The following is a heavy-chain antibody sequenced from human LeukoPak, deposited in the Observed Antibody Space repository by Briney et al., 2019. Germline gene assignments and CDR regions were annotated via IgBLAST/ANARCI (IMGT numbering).Heavy chain of an antibody. Sequence: SQTLSLTCAISGDSVSSNSAAWNWIRQSPSRGLEWLGRTYYRSKWYNDYAVSVKSRITINPDTSKNQFSLKLSSVTAADTAVYYCARLGIAAAGTRADSYYYYGMDVWGQGTTVTVSS. D-gene: IGHD6-13*01. CDR2: TYYRSKWYN. CDR1: GDSVSSNSAA. V-gene: IGHV6-1*01. J-gene: IGHJ6*02. CDR3: ARLGIAAAGTRADSYYYYGMDV.